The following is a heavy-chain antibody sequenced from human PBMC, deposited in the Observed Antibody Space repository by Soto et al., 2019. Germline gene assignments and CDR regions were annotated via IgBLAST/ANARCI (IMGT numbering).Heavy chain of an antibody. CDR2: IYYSGST. D-gene: IGHD3-22*01. Sequence: SETLSLTCTVSGGSISSYYWSWIRQPPGKGLEWIGYIYYSGSTNYNPSLKSRVTISVDTSKNQFSLKLSSVTAADTAVYYCARDPEYSSGLDYYGMDVWGQGTTVTVSS. CDR3: ARDPEYSSGLDYYGMDV. V-gene: IGHV4-59*01. CDR1: GGSISSYY. J-gene: IGHJ6*02.